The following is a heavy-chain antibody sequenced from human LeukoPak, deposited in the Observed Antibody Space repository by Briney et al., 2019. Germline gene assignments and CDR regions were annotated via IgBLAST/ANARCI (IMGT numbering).Heavy chain of an antibody. J-gene: IGHJ2*01. D-gene: IGHD2-8*01. CDR1: GGSISSGDYY. Sequence: SETLSLTCTVSGGSISSGDYYWSWIRQPPGKGLEWNGYLYYSGSTYYNPFLKSRVTISVDTSKNQFSLKLSSVTAADTAVYYCAREQVYLYFDLWGRGTLVTVSS. V-gene: IGHV4-30-4*01. CDR2: LYYSGST. CDR3: AREQVYLYFDL.